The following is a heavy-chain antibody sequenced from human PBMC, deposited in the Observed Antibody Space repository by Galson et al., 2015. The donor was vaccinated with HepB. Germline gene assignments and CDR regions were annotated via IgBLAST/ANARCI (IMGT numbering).Heavy chain of an antibody. V-gene: IGHV3-23*01. CDR1: AFVFSTSD. J-gene: IGHJ4*01. Sequence: SLRLSCAGSAFVFSTSDMNWVRQAPGKGLEWVSTIGETAGDTVYADSVKGRFTISRDTSKNTVYLEMSSLRADDTAVYFCAKTGRPVSHYLDYWGHGTLVTVSS. CDR3: AKTGRPVSHYLDY. D-gene: IGHD2/OR15-2a*01. CDR2: IGETAGDT.